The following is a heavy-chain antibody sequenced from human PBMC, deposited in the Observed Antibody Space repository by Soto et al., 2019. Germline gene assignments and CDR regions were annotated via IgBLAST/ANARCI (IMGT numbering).Heavy chain of an antibody. CDR2: ISYDGSNK. CDR1: GFTFSSYG. Sequence: ESGGGVVQPGRSLRLSCAASGFTFSSYGMHWVRQAPGKGLEWVAVISYDGSNKYYADSVKGRFTISRDNSKNTLYLQMNSLRAEDTAVYYCAKDSTRVIRSRGWFDPWGQGTLVTVSS. D-gene: IGHD3-3*01. V-gene: IGHV3-30*18. J-gene: IGHJ5*02. CDR3: AKDSTRVIRSRGWFDP.